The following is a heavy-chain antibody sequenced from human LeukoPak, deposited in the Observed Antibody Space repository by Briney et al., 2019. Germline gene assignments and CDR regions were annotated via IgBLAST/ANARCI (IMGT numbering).Heavy chain of an antibody. CDR2: MYYSGST. CDR3: ARAGYDTSGFWYFDL. D-gene: IGHD3-22*01. CDR1: GGSISNYY. V-gene: IGHV4-59*01. Sequence: ETLSLTCSVSGGSISNYYWSWIRQPPGKGLEWIGSMYYSGSTNYNPSLKSRATISEDTSKKQFSLKLSSVTAADTAVYYCARAGYDTSGFWYFDLWGRGTLVAVSS. J-gene: IGHJ2*01.